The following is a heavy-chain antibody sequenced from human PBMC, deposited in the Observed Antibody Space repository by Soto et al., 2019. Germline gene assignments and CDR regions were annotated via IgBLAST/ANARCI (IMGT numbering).Heavy chain of an antibody. CDR2: LSGSGGSP. J-gene: IGHJ4*01. D-gene: IGHD2-8*02. V-gene: IGHV3-23*01. Sequence: EVQLLDSGGGLVQPGGSLRLSCAASVFTFSSYTMAWVRQAPGKGLEWVSALSGSGGSPSYADSVQGRFTISRDNLRNTFFLQMNSLRAEDTATYYCAKARCTGDSCYVPDYWGHGALVTVSS. CDR3: AKARCTGDSCYVPDY. CDR1: VFTFSSYT.